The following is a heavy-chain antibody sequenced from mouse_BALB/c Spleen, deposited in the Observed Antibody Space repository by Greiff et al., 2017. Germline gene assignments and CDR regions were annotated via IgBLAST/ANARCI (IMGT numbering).Heavy chain of an antibody. CDR2: INPSNGRT. Sequence: VQLQQPGAELVKPGASVKLSCKASGYTFTSYWMHWVKQRPGQGLEWIGEINPSNGRTNYNEKFKSKATLTVDTSSSTAYMQLSSLTSEDSAVYYCASPRYFDYWGQGTTLTVSS. CDR1: GYTFTSYW. V-gene: IGHV1S81*02. CDR3: ASPRYFDY. J-gene: IGHJ2*01.